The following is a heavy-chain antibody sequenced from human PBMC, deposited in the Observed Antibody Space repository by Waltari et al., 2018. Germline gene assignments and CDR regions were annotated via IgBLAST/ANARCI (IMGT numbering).Heavy chain of an antibody. Sequence: EVQLVESGGGLVQPGGSLRLSCAASGFTFSSYSMNWVRQAPGKGLEWVSYISSSSSTIYYADSVKGRFTISRDNAKNSLYLQMNSLRAEDTAVYYCAREPYSSSSVYYFDYWGQGTLVTVSS. CDR1: GFTFSSYS. J-gene: IGHJ4*02. V-gene: IGHV3-48*04. CDR2: ISSSSSTI. D-gene: IGHD6-6*01. CDR3: AREPYSSSSVYYFDY.